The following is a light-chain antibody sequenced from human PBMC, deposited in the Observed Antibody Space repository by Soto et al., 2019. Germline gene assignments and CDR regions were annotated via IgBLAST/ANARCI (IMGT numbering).Light chain of an antibody. CDR1: SGDIGSYNR. Sequence: SVLTRPASGSGSPGQSITISCTGTSGDIGSYNRVSWYQQHPGKAPKLIIYEVTDRPSGVSNRFSGSKSGNTASLTISGLQAEDEAEYYCSSYTNINTRACVFGTGTKVTVL. CDR2: EVT. V-gene: IGLV2-14*01. J-gene: IGLJ1*01. CDR3: SSYTNINTRACV.